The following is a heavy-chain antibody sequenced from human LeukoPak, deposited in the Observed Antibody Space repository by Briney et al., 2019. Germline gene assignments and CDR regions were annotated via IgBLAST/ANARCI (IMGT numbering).Heavy chain of an antibody. V-gene: IGHV5-51*01. CDR2: IYPGDSDT. CDR1: GYIFTSYW. Sequence: GESLKISCKGSGYIFTSYWIGWVRQMPGKGLEWMGIIYPGDSDTRYSPSFKGPVTISADKSINTAYLQWSSLKASDTAMYYCATVVVVDAQPRWFDRWGQGTLVTVSS. J-gene: IGHJ5*02. CDR3: ATVVVVDAQPRWFDR. D-gene: IGHD2-15*01.